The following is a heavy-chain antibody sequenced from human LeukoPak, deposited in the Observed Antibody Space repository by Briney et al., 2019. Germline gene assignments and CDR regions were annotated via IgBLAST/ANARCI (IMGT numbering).Heavy chain of an antibody. Sequence: ASVKVSCKASGYTFTSYGISWVRQAPGRGLEWMGWISAYNGNTNYAQKLQGRVTMTTDTSTSTAYMELRSLRSDDTAVYYCARDVRRYCSSTSCPRYYMDVWGKGTTVTVSS. CDR2: ISAYNGNT. V-gene: IGHV1-18*01. D-gene: IGHD2-2*01. CDR3: ARDVRRYCSSTSCPRYYMDV. J-gene: IGHJ6*03. CDR1: GYTFTSYG.